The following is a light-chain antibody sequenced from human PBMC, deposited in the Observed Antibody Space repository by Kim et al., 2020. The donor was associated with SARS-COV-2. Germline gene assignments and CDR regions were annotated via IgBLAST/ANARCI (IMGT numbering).Light chain of an antibody. J-gene: IGLJ2*01. Sequence: SYELTQPPSVSVSPGQTASITCSGDKLGEKYACWYQQKPGQSPVLVMYENSDRPSGIPERFSGSNSGNTATLTISGTQAMDEADYYCQAWDSRTVVFGGGTQLTFL. CDR2: ENS. V-gene: IGLV3-1*01. CDR3: QAWDSRTVV. CDR1: KLGEKY.